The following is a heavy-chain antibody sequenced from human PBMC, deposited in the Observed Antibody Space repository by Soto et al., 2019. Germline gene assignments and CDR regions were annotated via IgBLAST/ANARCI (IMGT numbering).Heavy chain of an antibody. Sequence: ASVKVSCKASGYTFTSYDINWVRQATGQGLEWMGWMNPNSGNTGYAQKFQGRVTMTRNTSISTAYMELSSLRSEDTAVYYCARGTKNDILTGYYNWFDPWGQGTLVSVSS. V-gene: IGHV1-8*01. J-gene: IGHJ5*02. D-gene: IGHD3-9*01. CDR2: MNPNSGNT. CDR1: GYTFTSYD. CDR3: ARGTKNDILTGYYNWFDP.